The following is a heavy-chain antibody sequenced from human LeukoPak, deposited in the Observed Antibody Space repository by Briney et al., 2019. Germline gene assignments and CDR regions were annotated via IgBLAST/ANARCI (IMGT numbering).Heavy chain of an antibody. D-gene: IGHD2-2*01. CDR2: MNPNSGDT. CDR3: ARRRIDCSSTSCYVDY. CDR1: GYTFTCYY. Sequence: ASVKVSCKASGYTFTCYYMSWVRQAPGQGLQWMGWMNPNSGDTSYAQNFQGRLTMTRDTSISTAYMELSRLRSDDTAIYFCARRRIDCSSTSCYVDYWGQGTLVTVSS. V-gene: IGHV1-2*02. J-gene: IGHJ4*02.